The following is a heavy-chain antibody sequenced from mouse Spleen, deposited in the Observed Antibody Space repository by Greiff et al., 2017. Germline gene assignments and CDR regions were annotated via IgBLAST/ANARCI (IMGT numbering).Heavy chain of an antibody. Sequence: ESGPELVKPGASVKLSCKASGYTFTSYVINWVKQRPGQGLEWIGWIYPRDGSTKYNEKFKGKATLTVDTSSSTAYMELHSLTSEDSAVYFCARNGYRYDDGDWYFDVWGAGTTVTVSS. V-gene: IGHV1-85*01. D-gene: IGHD2-14*01. J-gene: IGHJ1*01. CDR2: IYPRDGST. CDR1: GYTFTSYV. CDR3: ARNGYRYDDGDWYFDV.